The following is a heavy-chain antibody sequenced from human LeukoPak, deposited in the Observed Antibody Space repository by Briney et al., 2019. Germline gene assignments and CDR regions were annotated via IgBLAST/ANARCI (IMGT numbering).Heavy chain of an antibody. J-gene: IGHJ4*02. CDR3: ARYCSSTSCYGFDY. CDR1: GFTFSSYS. Sequence: GGSLRLSCAASGFTFSSYSMNWVRQAPGKGLEWVSSISSSSIYIYYADSVNARFTISTDTAKNSLSLHMTSLTAPDTPVSYCARYCSSTSCYGFDYWGQGTLVTVSS. D-gene: IGHD2-2*01. CDR2: ISSSSIYI. V-gene: IGHV3-21*01.